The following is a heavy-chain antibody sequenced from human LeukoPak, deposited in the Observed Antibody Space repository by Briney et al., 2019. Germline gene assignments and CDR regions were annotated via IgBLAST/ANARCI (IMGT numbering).Heavy chain of an antibody. CDR1: GGSLSDCY. Sequence: SETLSLTCAVYGGSLSDCYWSWIRQPPGKGLEWIGYIYYSGSTNYNPSLKSRVTISVDTSKNQFSLKLSSVTAADTAVYYCARDRPDGFYYYYMDVWGKGTTVTISS. D-gene: IGHD1-14*01. J-gene: IGHJ6*03. CDR3: ARDRPDGFYYYYMDV. CDR2: IYYSGST. V-gene: IGHV4-59*12.